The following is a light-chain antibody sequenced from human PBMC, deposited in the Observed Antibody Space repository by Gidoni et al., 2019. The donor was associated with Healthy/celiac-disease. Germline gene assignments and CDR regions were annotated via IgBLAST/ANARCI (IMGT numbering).Light chain of an antibody. V-gene: IGLV1-44*01. Sequence: QSVLSQPPSASGTPGQRVTISCSGSNSNIGSNTVNWYQQLPGTAPKLLIYSNHQRPSGVPDRFSGSKSGTSAALAISGLQSEDEADYYCAAWDDSLNGHWVFGGGTKLTVL. CDR2: SNH. J-gene: IGLJ3*02. CDR1: NSNIGSNT. CDR3: AAWDDSLNGHWV.